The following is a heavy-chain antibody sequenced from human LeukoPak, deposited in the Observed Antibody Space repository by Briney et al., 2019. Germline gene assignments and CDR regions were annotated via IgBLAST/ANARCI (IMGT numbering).Heavy chain of an antibody. D-gene: IGHD6-19*01. Sequence: ASVRVSCKASGYTFTSYAMNWVRQGTGRGLGWMGWININTGNPTYAQGFTGRSVFSLDTSVSTAYLQNSSLKAEDTAVYYCARSPENPYSSGWYDDRTYNWFDPWGQGALVTVSS. CDR2: ININTGNP. J-gene: IGHJ5*02. V-gene: IGHV7-4-1*02. CDR1: GYTFTSYA. CDR3: ARSPENPYSSGWYDDRTYNWFDP.